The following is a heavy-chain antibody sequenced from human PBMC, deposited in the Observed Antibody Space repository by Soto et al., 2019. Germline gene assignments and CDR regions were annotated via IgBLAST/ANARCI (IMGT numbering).Heavy chain of an antibody. CDR3: AREATYYYDSSGYNDAFDI. CDR1: GYTFTGYY. J-gene: IGHJ3*02. D-gene: IGHD3-22*01. Sequence: GASVKVSCKASGYTFTGYYMHWVRQAPGQGLEWMGWISPNSGGTNYAQKFQGWVTMTRDTSISTAYMELSRLRSDDTAVYYCAREATYYYDSSGYNDAFDIWGQGTMVTVSS. V-gene: IGHV1-2*04. CDR2: ISPNSGGT.